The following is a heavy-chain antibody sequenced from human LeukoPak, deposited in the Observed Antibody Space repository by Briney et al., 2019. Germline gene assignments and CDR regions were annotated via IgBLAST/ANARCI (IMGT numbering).Heavy chain of an antibody. Sequence: SETLSLTCTVSGASITIGAESYHWGWIRQPPGKGLEWIGTIYYTGISYYNPSLESRVTSSLDTSKNQFSLKLSSVTAADTAVYYCARDIAAAGTPNFDYWGQGTLVTVSS. CDR3: ARDIAAAGTPNFDY. CDR2: IYYTGIS. D-gene: IGHD6-13*01. V-gene: IGHV4-39*07. CDR1: GASITIGAESYH. J-gene: IGHJ4*02.